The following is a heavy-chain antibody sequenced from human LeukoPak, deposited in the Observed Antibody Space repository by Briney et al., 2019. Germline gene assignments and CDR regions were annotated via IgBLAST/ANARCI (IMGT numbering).Heavy chain of an antibody. Sequence: PGGSLRLSCAASGFTFNTFNMNWVRQAPGKGLEWVSAVHGSGEYTYYADSVKGRFTISRDNSRNTLDLLMNSLRAEDTAVYYCARDHYSFSSRPWDYKYGMDVWGQGTAVTVSS. CDR3: ARDHYSFSSRPWDYKYGMDV. D-gene: IGHD6-13*01. V-gene: IGHV3-23*01. CDR1: GFTFNTFN. CDR2: VHGSGEYT. J-gene: IGHJ6*02.